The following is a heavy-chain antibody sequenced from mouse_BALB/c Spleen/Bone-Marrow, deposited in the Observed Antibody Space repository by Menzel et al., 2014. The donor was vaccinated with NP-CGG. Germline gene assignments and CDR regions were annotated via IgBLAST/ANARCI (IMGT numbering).Heavy chain of an antibody. CDR1: GFNIHNTY. Sequence: VQLQQSGAELAKPGASVKLSCTASGFNIHNTYIHWVKQRPEQGLEWIGRIDPANGTTKYDPKFQDMATITADTSSNTAYSQLTSLTAVDTAVYEWGRGGYRFAMDYWGQGTAVTVSA. D-gene: IGHD3-1*01. CDR3: GRGGYRFAMDY. J-gene: IGHJ4*01. CDR2: IDPANGTT. V-gene: IGHV14-3*02.